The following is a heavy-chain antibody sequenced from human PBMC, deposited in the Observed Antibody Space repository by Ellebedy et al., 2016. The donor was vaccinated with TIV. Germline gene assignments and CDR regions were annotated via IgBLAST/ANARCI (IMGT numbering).Heavy chain of an antibody. CDR2: ISYDGGNK. Sequence: GESLKISCAASGFTFRSYAMHWVRQAPGKGLEWVARISYDGGNKYHADSVKGRFTISRDNSQSTLYLQMASLSADDTAVYYCAKPPELWLIHTGLVSWGQGTLVTVSS. CDR1: GFTFRSYA. CDR3: AKPPELWLIHTGLVS. V-gene: IGHV3-30-3*02. J-gene: IGHJ4*02. D-gene: IGHD6-19*01.